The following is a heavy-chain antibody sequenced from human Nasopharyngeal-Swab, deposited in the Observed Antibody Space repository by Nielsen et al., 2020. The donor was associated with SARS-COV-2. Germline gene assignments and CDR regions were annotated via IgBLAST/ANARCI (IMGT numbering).Heavy chain of an antibody. CDR3: AEKGYTSSWYFY. CDR1: GGSFSGYY. Sequence: GSLRLSCAMYGGSFSGYYWSWIRQPPGKGLEWIGEINHIGSTDYNPSHKSRVTISLDTSKNQFSLKLRSVTAADTAVYYCAEKGYTSSWYFYWGQGTLVTVSS. CDR2: INHIGST. D-gene: IGHD6-13*01. V-gene: IGHV4-34*01. J-gene: IGHJ4*02.